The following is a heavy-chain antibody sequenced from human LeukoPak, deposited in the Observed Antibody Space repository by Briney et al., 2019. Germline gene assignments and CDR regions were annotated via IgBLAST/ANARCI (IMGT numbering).Heavy chain of an antibody. D-gene: IGHD3-16*01. J-gene: IGHJ3*01. CDR3: ARCLGELLPPDACDL. CDR2: LYPDDSDS. Sequence: GESLKTSCKGSGYNFATYWIAWVRQMRGKGLEWVGVLYPDDSDSKSRPSFQSQVTISADKSISTAYLHWSSLKASDTAIYYLARCLGELLPPDACDLWGEGTLVTVSS. V-gene: IGHV5-51*01. CDR1: GYNFATYW.